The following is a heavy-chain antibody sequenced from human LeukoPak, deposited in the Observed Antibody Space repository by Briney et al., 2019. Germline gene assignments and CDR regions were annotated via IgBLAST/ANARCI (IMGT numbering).Heavy chain of an antibody. CDR3: ARAPRITMVRGVIYWFDP. Sequence: ASVKVSCKASGGTFSRYATSWVRQATEQGLEWMGWMNPNSGNTGYAQKFQGRVTITRNTSISTAYMELSSLRSEDTAVYYCARAPRITMVRGVIYWFDPWGQGTLVTVSS. J-gene: IGHJ5*02. D-gene: IGHD3-10*01. CDR2: MNPNSGNT. CDR1: GGTFSRYA. V-gene: IGHV1-8*03.